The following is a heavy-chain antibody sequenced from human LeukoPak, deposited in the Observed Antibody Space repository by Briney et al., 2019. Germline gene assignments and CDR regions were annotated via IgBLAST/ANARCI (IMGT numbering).Heavy chain of an antibody. CDR3: TKKWFDP. CDR1: GFTFSSYW. CDR2: INTDGTTT. J-gene: IGHJ5*02. V-gene: IGHV3-74*01. Sequence: PGGSLRLSCAASGFTFSSYWMHWVRQAPGKGLVWVSRINTDGTTTSYADSVKGRFTISRDNAKNTLYLQMNSLRVEDTAVYYCTKKWFDPWGQGTLVTVSS.